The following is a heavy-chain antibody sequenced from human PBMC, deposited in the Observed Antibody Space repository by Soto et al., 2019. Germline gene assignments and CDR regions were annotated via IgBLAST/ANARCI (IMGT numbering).Heavy chain of an antibody. CDR1: GFTFRSFT. CDR2: ISSNSAYI. CDR3: TRDASRDSSARGWFDP. J-gene: IGHJ5*02. D-gene: IGHD6-13*01. Sequence: VGSLRLSCAASGFTFRSFTMNWVRQAPGKGLEWVSTISSNSAYIYYTDALRGRFTISRDSAKNSLHLQMNSLRAEDTAVYYCTRDASRDSSARGWFDPWGPGTLVTVSS. V-gene: IGHV3-21*01.